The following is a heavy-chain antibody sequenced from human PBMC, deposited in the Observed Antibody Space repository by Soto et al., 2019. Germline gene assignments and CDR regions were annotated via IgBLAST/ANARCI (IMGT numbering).Heavy chain of an antibody. J-gene: IGHJ4*02. CDR1: GGSISTGGYY. CDR2: IYYSGST. CDR3: ARGLSVTLFDN. D-gene: IGHD4-17*01. Sequence: QVQLQESGPGLVKPSQTLSLTCTVSGGSISTGGYYWTWIRQHPGKGLEWIGYIYYSGSTYYNPSLKSRVTLSVGPSKNQFSLKLSSVTAADTAVYYCARGLSVTLFDNWGQGTLVTVSS. V-gene: IGHV4-31*03.